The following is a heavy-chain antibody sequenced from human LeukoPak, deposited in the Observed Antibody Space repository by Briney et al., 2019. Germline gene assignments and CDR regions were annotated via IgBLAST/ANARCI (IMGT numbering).Heavy chain of an antibody. CDR3: ARVNGFGELLFNDAFDI. CDR2: ISAYNGNT. J-gene: IGHJ3*02. Sequence: GASVKVSCKASGYTFTIYGISWVRQAPGQGLEWMGWISAYNGNTNYAQKLQGRVTMTTDTSTSTAYMELRSLRSDDTAVYYCARVNGFGELLFNDAFDIWGQGTMVTVSS. D-gene: IGHD3-10*01. CDR1: GYTFTIYG. V-gene: IGHV1-18*01.